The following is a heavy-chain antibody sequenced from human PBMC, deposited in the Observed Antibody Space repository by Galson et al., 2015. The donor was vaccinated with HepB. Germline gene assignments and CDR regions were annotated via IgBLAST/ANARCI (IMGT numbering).Heavy chain of an antibody. CDR3: TTVDGSDPRENY. Sequence: SLRLSCAASGFTFSSYWMSWVRQAPGKGLEWVGRIKSKTDGGTTDYAAPVKGRFTISRDDSKNTLYLQMNSLKTEDTAVYYCTTVDGSDPRENYWGQGTLVTVSS. CDR2: IKSKTDGGTT. V-gene: IGHV3-15*01. D-gene: IGHD3-10*01. CDR1: GFTFSSYW. J-gene: IGHJ4*02.